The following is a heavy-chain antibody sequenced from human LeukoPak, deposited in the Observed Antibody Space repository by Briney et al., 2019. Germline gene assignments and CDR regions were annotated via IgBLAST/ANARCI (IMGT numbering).Heavy chain of an antibody. D-gene: IGHD6-19*01. CDR2: INPKNGGT. CDR1: GYIFTGYY. J-gene: IGHJ4*02. CDR3: ARGGYSSGWYLFNY. V-gene: IGHV1-2*02. Sequence: ASVKVSCKASGYIFTGYYIHWVRQAPGQGLEWVGWINPKNGGTNYAQKFEGRVIMTRDTSSTVYMEVRRLRSDDTAIYYCARGGYSSGWYLFNYWGQGTLVTVSS.